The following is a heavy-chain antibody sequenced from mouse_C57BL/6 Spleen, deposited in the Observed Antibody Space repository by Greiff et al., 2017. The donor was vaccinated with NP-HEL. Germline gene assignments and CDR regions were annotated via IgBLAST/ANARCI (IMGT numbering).Heavy chain of an antibody. CDR2: ISYDGSN. V-gene: IGHV3-6*01. D-gene: IGHD2-3*01. CDR3: ASERIYDGYYDPFAY. J-gene: IGHJ3*01. Sequence: EVQLQESGPGLVKPSQSLSLTCSVPGYSITSGYYWNWIRQFPGNKLEWMGYISYDGSNNYNPSLKNRISITRDTSKNQFFLKLNSVTTEDTATYYCASERIYDGYYDPFAYWGQGTLVTVSA. CDR1: GYSITSGYY.